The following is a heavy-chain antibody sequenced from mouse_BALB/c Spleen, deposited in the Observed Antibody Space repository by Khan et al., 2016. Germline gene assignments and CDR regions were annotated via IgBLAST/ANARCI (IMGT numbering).Heavy chain of an antibody. V-gene: IGHV1-54*01. CDR2: INPGRGGS. J-gene: IGHJ2*01. CDR3: ARKGFYGNYVYYFDY. D-gene: IGHD2-1*01. Sequence: VQLQESGAELVRPGTSVKVSCKASGYAFTNYLIEWVKQRPGQGLEWIGVINPGRGGSNYNEKFKGKATLTADKSSSTAYMQLSSLTSDDSAVYFCARKGFYGNYVYYFDYWGQGTTLTVSS. CDR1: GYAFTNYL.